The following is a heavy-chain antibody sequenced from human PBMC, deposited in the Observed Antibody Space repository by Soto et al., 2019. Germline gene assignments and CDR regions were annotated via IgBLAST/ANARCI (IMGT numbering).Heavy chain of an antibody. CDR2: IIPIFGTA. V-gene: IGHV1-69*13. CDR1: GGTFSSYA. J-gene: IGHJ1*01. D-gene: IGHD3-22*01. Sequence: ASVKVSCKASGGTFSSYAMRWVRQATGQGLEWMGGIIPIFGTANYAQKFQGRVTITADESTSTAYMELSSLRSEDTAVYYCARGHDNYYDSSGYYFPFYWGQGTLVTVSS. CDR3: ARGHDNYYDSSGYYFPFY.